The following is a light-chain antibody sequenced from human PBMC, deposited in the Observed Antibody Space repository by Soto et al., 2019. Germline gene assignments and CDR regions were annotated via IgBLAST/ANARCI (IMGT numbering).Light chain of an antibody. CDR1: QSISGY. V-gene: IGKV1-39*01. CDR2: SAS. CDR3: QQSSTTPWT. Sequence: DIQMTQSPSSLSASVGDRVTITCRASQSISGYLHWYQQKPGKAPTLLIYSASKLQRGVSSRFSGSGSGTEFTLTISSLQPEDFATYYCQQSSTTPWTFGPGTTV. J-gene: IGKJ1*01.